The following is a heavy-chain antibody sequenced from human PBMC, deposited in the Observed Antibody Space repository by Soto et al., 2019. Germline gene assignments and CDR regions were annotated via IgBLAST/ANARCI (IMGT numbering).Heavy chain of an antibody. CDR3: ARQKIGASSSAEFDP. CDR1: GGSISSSSYY. J-gene: IGHJ5*02. V-gene: IGHV4-39*01. D-gene: IGHD6-6*01. CDR2: IYYSGST. Sequence: SETLSLTCTVSGGSISSSSYYWGWIRQPPGKGLEWIGSIYYSGSTYYNPSLKSRVTISVDTSKNQFSLKLSSVTSADTAVYYCARQKIGASSSAEFDPWGQGTLVTVSS.